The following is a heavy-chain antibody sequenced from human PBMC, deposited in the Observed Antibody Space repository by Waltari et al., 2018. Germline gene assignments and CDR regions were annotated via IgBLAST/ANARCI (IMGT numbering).Heavy chain of an antibody. CDR3: ATSRLKRDRSVYFDY. J-gene: IGHJ4*02. V-gene: IGHV4-4*02. CDR1: GGSISSSTW. D-gene: IGHD3-3*01. CDR2: IYHSGST. Sequence: QVQLQESGPGLVKPSGTLSLTCAVAGGSISSSTWWSWLRQPPGKGLEWIGEIYHSGSTNYTPSLKSRVTISVDKSKNQFSLKLSSVTAADTAVYYCATSRLKRDRSVYFDYWGQGTLVTVSS.